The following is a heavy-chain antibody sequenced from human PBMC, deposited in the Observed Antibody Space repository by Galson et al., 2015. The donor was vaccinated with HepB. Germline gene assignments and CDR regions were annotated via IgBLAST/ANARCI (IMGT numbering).Heavy chain of an antibody. D-gene: IGHD3-3*01. V-gene: IGHV3-30-3*01. J-gene: IGHJ4*02. CDR2: ISYDGNNK. CDR3: ARVIKTYDFWSGYPVSSTYYFDY. Sequence: SLRLSCAASGFIFSSYVMHWVRQAPGKGLEWVAVISYDGNNKYYADSVKGRFTISRDNSKNTLYLQMNSLRAEDTAVYYCARVIKTYDFWSGYPVSSTYYFDYWGQGTLVTVSS. CDR1: GFIFSSYV.